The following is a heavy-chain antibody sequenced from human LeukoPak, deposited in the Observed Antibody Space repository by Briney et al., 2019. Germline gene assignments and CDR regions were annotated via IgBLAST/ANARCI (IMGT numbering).Heavy chain of an antibody. J-gene: IGHJ3*02. D-gene: IGHD5-18*01. CDR3: ARRERPGYSYGRGTLDI. Sequence: GGSLRLSCVASGILVSSNYMSWVRQAPGKGLEWVSFIDSTGSTYYADSVKGRFTISRDNSRNTLYLQMNSLRVEDTAVYYCARRERPGYSYGRGTLDIWGRGTMVTVSS. CDR2: IDSTGST. V-gene: IGHV3-66*01. CDR1: GILVSSNY.